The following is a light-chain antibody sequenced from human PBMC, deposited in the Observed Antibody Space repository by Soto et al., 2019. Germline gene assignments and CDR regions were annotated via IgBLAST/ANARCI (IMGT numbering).Light chain of an antibody. V-gene: IGKV3-20*01. CDR2: GAS. J-gene: IGKJ1*01. Sequence: EIVLTQSPGTLSLSAGERGTLSWRASQSVSSSYLAWYQQKPGQAPRLLIYGASSRATGIPDRFSGSGSGTDFTLTISRLEPEDFAVYYCQQYGSSLRTFGQGTKVDIK. CDR1: QSVSSSY. CDR3: QQYGSSLRT.